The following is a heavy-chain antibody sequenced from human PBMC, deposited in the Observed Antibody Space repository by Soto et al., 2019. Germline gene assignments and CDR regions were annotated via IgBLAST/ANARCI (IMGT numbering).Heavy chain of an antibody. J-gene: IGHJ6*02. V-gene: IGHV3-30-3*01. CDR3: ARDRITMVRGVIITPWNYGMDV. D-gene: IGHD3-10*01. CDR2: ISYDGSNK. Sequence: QPGGSLRLSCAASGFTFSNYDMHWVRQAPGKGLEWVAVISYDGSNKYYADSVKGRFTISRDNSKNTLYLQMNSLRAEDTAVYYCARDRITMVRGVIITPWNYGMDVWGQGTTVTVSS. CDR1: GFTFSNYD.